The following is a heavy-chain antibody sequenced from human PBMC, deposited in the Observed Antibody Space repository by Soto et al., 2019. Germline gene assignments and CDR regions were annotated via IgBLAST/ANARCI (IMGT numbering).Heavy chain of an antibody. D-gene: IGHD3-3*01. CDR1: GYTFTSYA. J-gene: IGHJ6*03. Sequence: ASVKVSCKASGYTFTSYAMHWVRQAPGQRLEWMGWINAGNGNTKYSQKFQGRVTITRDTSASTAYMELSSLRSEDTAVYYCARDYDFWSGEYYYYYMDVWGKGTTVTVSS. CDR3: ARDYDFWSGEYYYYYMDV. V-gene: IGHV1-3*01. CDR2: INAGNGNT.